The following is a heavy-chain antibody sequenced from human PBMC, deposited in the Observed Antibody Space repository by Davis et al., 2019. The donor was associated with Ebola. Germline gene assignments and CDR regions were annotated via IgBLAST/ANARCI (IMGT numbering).Heavy chain of an antibody. CDR2: ISSSSSYI. CDR1: GFTFSSYS. D-gene: IGHD2-21*01. Sequence: GGSLRLSCAASGFTFSSYSMNWVRQAPGKGLEWVSSISSSSSYIYYADSVKGRFTISRDNAKNSLYLQMNSLRAEDTAVYYCARGKEYCGGDCYFFDYWGQETLVTVSS. CDR3: ARGKEYCGGDCYFFDY. J-gene: IGHJ4*02. V-gene: IGHV3-21*01.